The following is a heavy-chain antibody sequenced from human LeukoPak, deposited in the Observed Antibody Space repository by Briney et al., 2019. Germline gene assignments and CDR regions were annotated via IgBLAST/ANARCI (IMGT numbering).Heavy chain of an antibody. CDR2: ISGGGGST. V-gene: IGHV3-23*01. D-gene: IGHD6-13*01. J-gene: IGHJ4*02. CDR3: AKAVRGSSWPIYFDY. Sequence: GGSLRLSCAASGFTFSSYAMSWVRQAPGKGLEWVSAISGGGGSTYYADSVKGRFTISRDNSKNTLYLQMNSLRAEDTAVYYCAKAVRGSSWPIYFDYWGQGTLVTVSS. CDR1: GFTFSSYA.